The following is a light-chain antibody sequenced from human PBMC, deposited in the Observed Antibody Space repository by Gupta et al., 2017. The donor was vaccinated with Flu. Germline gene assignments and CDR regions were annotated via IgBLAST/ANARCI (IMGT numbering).Light chain of an antibody. CDR3: QQRSDLPMYT. J-gene: IGKJ2*01. CDR2: DAS. V-gene: IGKV3-11*01. CDR1: QSVRPS. Sequence: VLTQSPATLSLSPGERAVLSCRASQSVRPSLAWYQQKPGQAPRLLMYDASRRATGIPARFSGSGSGTDXTLTISXLEPEDFAVYYCQQRSDLPMYTFGXGTKMEIK.